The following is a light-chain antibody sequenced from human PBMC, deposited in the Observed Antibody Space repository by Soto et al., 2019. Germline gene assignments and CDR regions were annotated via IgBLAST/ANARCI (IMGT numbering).Light chain of an antibody. Sequence: QSVLTQPPSVSAAPGQKVTISCSGSSSNIGNNYVSWYQQLPGTAPKVLIYDNNKRPSGIPDRFSGSKSGNTASLTISGLQADDEADYYCSSYGSSYTLLFGGGTKLTVL. CDR3: SSYGSSYTLL. CDR2: DNN. J-gene: IGLJ2*01. CDR1: SSNIGNNY. V-gene: IGLV1-51*01.